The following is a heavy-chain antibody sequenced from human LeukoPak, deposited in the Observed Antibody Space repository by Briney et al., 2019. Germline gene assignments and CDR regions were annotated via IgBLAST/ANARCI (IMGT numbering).Heavy chain of an antibody. CDR2: IYYSGST. J-gene: IGHJ4*02. Sequence: PSETLSLTCTVSGGSISSYYWSWIRQPPGKGLEWIGSIYYSGSTYYNPSLKSRVTISVDTSKTQFSLKLSSVTAADTAVYYCAKTWKPVPFDYWGQGTLVTVSS. V-gene: IGHV4-59*05. CDR1: GGSISSYY. D-gene: IGHD1-14*01. CDR3: AKTWKPVPFDY.